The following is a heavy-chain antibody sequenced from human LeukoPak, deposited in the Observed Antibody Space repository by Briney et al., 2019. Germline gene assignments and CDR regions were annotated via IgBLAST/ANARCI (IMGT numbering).Heavy chain of an antibody. Sequence: PSETLSLTCAVYGGSFSGYYWSWIRQPPGKGLEWIGEINHSGSTNYNPSLKSRVTISVDTSKNQFSLKLSSVTAADTAVYYCARVLRYFDPYDYYYGMDVWGQGTTVTVSS. J-gene: IGHJ6*02. CDR3: ARVLRYFDPYDYYYGMDV. CDR2: INHSGST. D-gene: IGHD3-9*01. CDR1: GGSFSGYY. V-gene: IGHV4-34*01.